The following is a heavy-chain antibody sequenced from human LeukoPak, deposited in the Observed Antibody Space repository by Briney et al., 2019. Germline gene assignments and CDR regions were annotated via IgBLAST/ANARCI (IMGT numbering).Heavy chain of an antibody. V-gene: IGHV4-59*01. J-gene: IGHJ2*01. Sequence: SETLSLTCTVSGGSISSYYWSWIRQPPGKGLEWIGYIYYSGSTNYNPSLKSRVTISVDTSKNQFSLKLSSVTAADTAVYYCARYYYDSSGYPKALWYLDLWGRGTLVTVSS. D-gene: IGHD3-22*01. CDR1: GGSISSYY. CDR2: IYYSGST. CDR3: ARYYYDSSGYPKALWYLDL.